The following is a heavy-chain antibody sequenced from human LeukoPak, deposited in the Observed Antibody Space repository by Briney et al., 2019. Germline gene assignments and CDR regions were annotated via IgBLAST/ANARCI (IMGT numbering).Heavy chain of an antibody. D-gene: IGHD3-9*01. CDR3: ASPRYFDWFSVLWPYGMDV. Sequence: QPGGSLRLSCAASGFTFSSYWMHWVRQAPGKGLVWVSRINSDGSSTSYADSVKGRFTISRDNAKNTLYLQMNSLRAEDTAVYYCASPRYFDWFSVLWPYGMDVWGQGTTVTVSS. CDR1: GFTFSSYW. V-gene: IGHV3-74*01. CDR2: INSDGSST. J-gene: IGHJ6*02.